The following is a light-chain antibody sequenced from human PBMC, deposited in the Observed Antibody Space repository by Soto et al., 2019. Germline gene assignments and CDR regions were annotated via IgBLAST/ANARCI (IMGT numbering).Light chain of an antibody. CDR1: QSVSSY. CDR2: GAS. V-gene: IGKV3-15*01. CDR3: QQYNNWPPAWT. Sequence: EIVMTQSPSTLSVSPGERATLSCRASQSVSSYLAWYQQKPGQAPRLLIYGASTRATGIPARFSGSGSGTEFNLTISSLQSEDFEVYYCQQYNNWPPAWTFGQGTKVEIK. J-gene: IGKJ1*01.